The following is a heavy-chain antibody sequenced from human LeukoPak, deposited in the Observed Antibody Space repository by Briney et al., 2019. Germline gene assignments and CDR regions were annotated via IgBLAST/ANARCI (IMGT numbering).Heavy chain of an antibody. CDR3: ARSKIPSSEGGNYYFDY. CDR1: GYTFTSYG. V-gene: IGHV1-18*01. Sequence: ASVKVSCKASGYTFTSYGISWVRQAPGQGLEWMGWISAYNGNTNYAQKLQGRVTMTTDTSTSTAYMELSRLRSDDSAVYYCARSKIPSSEGGNYYFDYWGQGTLVTVSS. D-gene: IGHD3-10*01. J-gene: IGHJ4*02. CDR2: ISAYNGNT.